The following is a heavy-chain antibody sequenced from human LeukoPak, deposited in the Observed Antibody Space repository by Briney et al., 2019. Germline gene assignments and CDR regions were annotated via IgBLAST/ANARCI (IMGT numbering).Heavy chain of an antibody. J-gene: IGHJ4*02. V-gene: IGHV4-39*07. Sequence: SETLSLTCTVSGGSISSSSYYWGWIRHPPGKGLEWIGSIDYSGSTYYNPSLKSRVTISVDTSKNQFSLKLSSVTAADTAVYYCARLRYYYDSSGYLTPHFDYWGQGTLVTVSS. CDR2: IDYSGST. CDR1: GGSISSSSYY. CDR3: ARLRYYYDSSGYLTPHFDY. D-gene: IGHD3-22*01.